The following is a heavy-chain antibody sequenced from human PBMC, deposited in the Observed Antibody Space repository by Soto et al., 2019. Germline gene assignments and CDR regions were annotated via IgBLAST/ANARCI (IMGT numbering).Heavy chain of an antibody. J-gene: IGHJ5*02. D-gene: IGHD3-10*01. CDR1: GGSISSGGYY. Sequence: QVQLQESGPGLVKPSQTLSLTCTVSGGSISSGGYYWSWIRQHPGKGLEWIGYIYYSGSTYYNPSLKSRVTISVDTSKNQFSLKLSSVTAADTAVYYCAREGAPGLLWSEAIYNWFDPWGQGTLVTVSS. V-gene: IGHV4-31*03. CDR3: AREGAPGLLWSEAIYNWFDP. CDR2: IYYSGST.